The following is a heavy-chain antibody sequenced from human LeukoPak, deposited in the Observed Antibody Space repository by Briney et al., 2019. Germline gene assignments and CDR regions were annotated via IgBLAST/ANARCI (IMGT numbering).Heavy chain of an antibody. CDR2: ISSSSSTI. CDR1: GFTFSSYS. J-gene: IGHJ4*02. Sequence: GGSLRLSRAASGFTFSSYSMNWVRQAPGKGLEWVSYISSSSSTIYYADSVKGRFTISRDNAKNSLYLQMNSLRAEDTAVYYCARDPYCSSTSCYTVDDYWGQGTLVTVSS. CDR3: ARDPYCSSTSCYTVDDY. V-gene: IGHV3-48*01. D-gene: IGHD2-2*02.